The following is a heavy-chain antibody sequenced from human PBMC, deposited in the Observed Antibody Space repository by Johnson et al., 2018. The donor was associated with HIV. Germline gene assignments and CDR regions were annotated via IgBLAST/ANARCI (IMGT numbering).Heavy chain of an antibody. V-gene: IGHV3-20*04. CDR1: GFIFDDYG. Sequence: MQLVESGGGLVQPGGSLRLSCVASGFIFDDYGMSWVRQVPGKGLEWVSDINWNGGSTGYADSVQGRLTISRDNAKNSLYLQMNSLRAEDTALYYCAKDLQSGATTHAFDIWGQGTMVTVSS. J-gene: IGHJ3*02. CDR3: AKDLQSGATTHAFDI. CDR2: INWNGGST. D-gene: IGHD5-12*01.